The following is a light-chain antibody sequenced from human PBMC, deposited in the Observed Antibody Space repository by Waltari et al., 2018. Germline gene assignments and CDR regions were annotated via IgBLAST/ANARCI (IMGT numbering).Light chain of an antibody. Sequence: QSVLTQPPSVSAAPGQKVTISCSGRPSTIGGNDVFWYQQLPGTAPKLLIDETDGRPRGPPDRCSGSKSGTTATLGITGLQTGDEADYYCGTWDSSLGVWVFGGGTRLTVL. CDR2: ETD. CDR3: GTWDSSLGVWV. V-gene: IGLV1-51*02. CDR1: PSTIGGND. J-gene: IGLJ3*02.